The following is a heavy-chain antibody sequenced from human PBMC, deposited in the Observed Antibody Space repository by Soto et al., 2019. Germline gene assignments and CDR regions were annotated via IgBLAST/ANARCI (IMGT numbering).Heavy chain of an antibody. CDR2: ISGTSTDI. CDR3: ARESDPAKAFDI. Sequence: EVQVVESGGGLVKPGGSLRLSCAASGFSFSSYSLNWFRQAPGKGLEWVSSISGTSTDIYYTDLVKGRFTISRDNVKNSLYLQMNSQRAEDTAVYYCARESDPAKAFDIWGQGTMVTVSS. CDR1: GFSFSSYS. V-gene: IGHV3-21*01. J-gene: IGHJ3*02.